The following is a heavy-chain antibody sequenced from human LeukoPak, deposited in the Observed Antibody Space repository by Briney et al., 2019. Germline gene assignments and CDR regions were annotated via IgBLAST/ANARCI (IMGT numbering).Heavy chain of an antibody. J-gene: IGHJ4*02. V-gene: IGHV3-30*02. D-gene: IGHD3-22*01. Sequence: PGGSLRLSCAASGFTFSSYGMHWVRQAPGKGLEWVAFIRYDGSNKYYADSVKGRFTISRDNSKNTLYLQMNSLRAEDTAVYYCAKDYYYDSSGYEYWGQGTLVTVSS. CDR2: IRYDGSNK. CDR3: AKDYYYDSSGYEY. CDR1: GFTFSSYG.